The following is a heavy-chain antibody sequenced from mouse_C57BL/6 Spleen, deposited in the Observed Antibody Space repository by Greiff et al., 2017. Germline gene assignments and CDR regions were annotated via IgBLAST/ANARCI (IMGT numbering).Heavy chain of an antibody. V-gene: IGHV5-12*01. CDR1: GFTFSDYY. CDR2: ISNGGGST. J-gene: IGHJ2*01. CDR3: ARRYDGCLDY. D-gene: IGHD2-3*01. Sequence: EVMLVESGGGLVQPGGSLKLSCAASGFTFSDYYMYWVRPTPEKRLEWVAYISNGGGSTYYPDTVKGRFTISRDNAKNTLYLQMSRLKSEDTAMYYCARRYDGCLDYWGQGTTLTVSS.